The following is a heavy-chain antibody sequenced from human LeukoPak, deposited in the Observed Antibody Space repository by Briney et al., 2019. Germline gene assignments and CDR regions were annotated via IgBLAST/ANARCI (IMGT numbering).Heavy chain of an antibody. CDR2: INPSGGST. D-gene: IGHD6-19*01. CDR3: ATYSSGWYVVQ. Sequence: VASVKVSCKSSGYTFTSYYMYWVRQAPGQGLEWMGIINPSGGSTSYAQKFQGRVTMTRDTSTSTVYMELSSLRSEDTAVYYCATYSSGWYVVQWGQGTLVTVSS. V-gene: IGHV1-46*01. CDR1: GYTFTSYY. J-gene: IGHJ4*02.